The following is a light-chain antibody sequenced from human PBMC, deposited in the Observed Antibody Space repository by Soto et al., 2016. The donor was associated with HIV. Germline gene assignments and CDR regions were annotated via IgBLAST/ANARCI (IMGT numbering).Light chain of an antibody. V-gene: IGLV3-21*04. J-gene: IGLJ2*01. Sequence: SYELTQPPSVSVAPGKTATITCGGNNIGREYVYWYQQKLGQAPVLVVSYDSDRPSGIPERFSGSHSGNTATLTISRVEAGDEADYYCQVRDANSDHRGVFGGGTKLTVL. CDR3: QVRDANSDHRGV. CDR1: NIGREY. CDR2: YDS.